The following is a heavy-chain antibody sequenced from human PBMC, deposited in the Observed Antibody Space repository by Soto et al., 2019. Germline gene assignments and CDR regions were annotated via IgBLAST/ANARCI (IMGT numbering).Heavy chain of an antibody. CDR1: GFTFSSYD. D-gene: IGHD2-15*01. V-gene: IGHV3-13*01. CDR3: ARGMRRYCSGGSCYSAWFDS. J-gene: IGHJ5*01. CDR2: IGTAGDT. Sequence: GGSLRLSCAASGFTFSSYDMHWVRQATGKGLEWVSAIGTAGDTYYPGSVKGRFTISRENAKNSLYLQMNSLRAGDTAVYYCARGMRRYCSGGSCYSAWFDSWGQGTRVTVAS.